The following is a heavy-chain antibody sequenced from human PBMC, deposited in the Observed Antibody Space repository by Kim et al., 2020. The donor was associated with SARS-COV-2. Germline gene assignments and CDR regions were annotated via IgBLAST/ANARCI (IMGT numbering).Heavy chain of an antibody. V-gene: IGHV3-9*01. J-gene: IGHJ6*02. CDR1: GFTFGAYA. D-gene: IGHD2-2*01. CDR2: IWKSDNI. Sequence: GWSLRLSCVASGFTFGAYAMHWVRKAPGKGLEWVAGIWKSDNIYYADSVKGRFTISRDNAKNSLFLEMTGLRPEDTALYYCTRDLSGLDCTSTTCYAYGMDVWGQGTTVIVSS. CDR3: TRDLSGLDCTSTTCYAYGMDV.